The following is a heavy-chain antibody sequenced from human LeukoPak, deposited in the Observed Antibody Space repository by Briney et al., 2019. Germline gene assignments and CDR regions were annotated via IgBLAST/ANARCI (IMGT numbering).Heavy chain of an antibody. CDR1: GFTFSSYS. D-gene: IGHD3-10*01. CDR2: ISSSSSYI. V-gene: IGHV3-21*01. J-gene: IGHJ4*02. Sequence: GGSLRLSCAASGFTFSSYSMNWVRQAPGKGLEWVSSISSSSSYIYYADSVKGRFTISRDNAKNSLYLQMNSLRAEDTAVYYCTTGERTYYGSGSYNYWGQGTLVTVSS. CDR3: TTGERTYYGSGSYNY.